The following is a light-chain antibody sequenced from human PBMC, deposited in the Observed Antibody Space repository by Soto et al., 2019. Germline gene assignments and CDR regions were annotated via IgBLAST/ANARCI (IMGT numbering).Light chain of an antibody. CDR3: CSYAGSPSV. V-gene: IGLV2-23*02. J-gene: IGLJ1*01. Sequence: QSVLTQPASVSGSPGQSITISCTGTSSDVGSYNLVSWYQQHPGKAPKLMIYEVSKRPSGVSNRFSGSKSGNTASLTISGLQAEDEADYYCCSYAGSPSVFGTGTKLTVL. CDR1: SSDVGSYNL. CDR2: EVS.